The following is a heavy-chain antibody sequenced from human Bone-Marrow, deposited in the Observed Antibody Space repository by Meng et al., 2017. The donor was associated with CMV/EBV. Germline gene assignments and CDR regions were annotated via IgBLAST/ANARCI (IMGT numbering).Heavy chain of an antibody. D-gene: IGHD1-26*01. J-gene: IGHJ4*02. CDR2: IYYSGST. Sequence: SETLSLTCTVSGGSVSSGSYYWSWIRQPPGKGLEWIGYIYYSGSTNYNPSLKSRVTISVDTSKNQFSLKLSSVTAADTAVYYCARVGSGSYYVSAAVDYWGQGPLVTVSS. CDR1: GGSVSSGSYY. V-gene: IGHV4-61*01. CDR3: ARVGSGSYYVSAAVDY.